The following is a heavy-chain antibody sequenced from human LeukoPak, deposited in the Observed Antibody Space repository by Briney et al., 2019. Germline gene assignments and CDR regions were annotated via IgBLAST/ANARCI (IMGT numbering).Heavy chain of an antibody. CDR2: IYNVGST. D-gene: IGHD2-2*01. CDR3: AIYCSSTSCYAFDY. Sequence: GGSLRLSCAASGFTVSSNYMSWVRQAPGKGLEWVSVIYNVGSTYYADSVKGRFTISRDNSKNTMYLQMNSLRAEDTAVYYCAIYCSSTSCYAFDYWGQGTLVTVS. J-gene: IGHJ4*02. CDR1: GFTVSSNY. V-gene: IGHV3-66*01.